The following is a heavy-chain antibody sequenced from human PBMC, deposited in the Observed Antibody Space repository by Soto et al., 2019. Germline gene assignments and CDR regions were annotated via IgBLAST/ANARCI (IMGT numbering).Heavy chain of an antibody. Sequence: QLRLQESGSGLVKPSQTLSLTCTVSGGSLSSGSFSWGWIRQPPGKGLEWIGYINYSGNTYYNPSLRRRVTISRDMSTNHFSLKLGSVTAADTAVYYCARGGGSTAYVANYYFDYWGRGTLVTVSS. D-gene: IGHD5-12*01. J-gene: IGHJ4*02. V-gene: IGHV4-30-2*01. CDR3: ARGGGSTAYVANYYFDY. CDR1: GGSLSSGSFS. CDR2: INYSGNT.